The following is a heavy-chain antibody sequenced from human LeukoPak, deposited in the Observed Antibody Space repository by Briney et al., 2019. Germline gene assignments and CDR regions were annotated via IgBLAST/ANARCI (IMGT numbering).Heavy chain of an antibody. CDR2: ISGSGGST. CDR1: GFTFSSYG. J-gene: IGHJ3*02. Sequence: PGGSLRLSCAASGFTFSSYGMSWVRQAPGKGLEWVSTISGSGGSTYYADSVKGRFTISRDNSKNTLYLQMNSLRAEDTAVYYCAKEEKGYYYDSSGYANNAFGIWGQGTMVTVSS. CDR3: AKEEKGYYYDSSGYANNAFGI. D-gene: IGHD3-22*01. V-gene: IGHV3-23*01.